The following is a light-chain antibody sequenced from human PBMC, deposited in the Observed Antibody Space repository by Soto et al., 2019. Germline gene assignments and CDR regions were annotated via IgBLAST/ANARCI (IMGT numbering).Light chain of an antibody. CDR3: QQCTNWPPIT. CDR1: QSINNC. V-gene: IGKV3-11*01. J-gene: IGKJ5*01. CDR2: DTI. Sequence: EIVLTQSPATLSLSPGERATLSCRASQSINNCFAWYQQKPGQAPRLLIYDTISRAPGIPARFSGSGSGTNFTLTISSLEPEDFAVYYCQQCTNWPPITFGQGTRLEIK.